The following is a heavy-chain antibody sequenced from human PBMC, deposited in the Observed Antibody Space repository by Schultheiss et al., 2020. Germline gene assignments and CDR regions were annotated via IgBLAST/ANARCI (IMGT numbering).Heavy chain of an antibody. J-gene: IGHJ4*02. Sequence: SLKISCAASGFTFSSYAMHWVRQAPGKGLEWVAVISYDGSNKYYADSVKGRFTISRDNSKNTLYLQMNSLRAEDTAVYYCAKDNCLGYWGQGTLVTVSS. V-gene: IGHV3-30-3*01. CDR3: AKDNCLGY. D-gene: IGHD2-15*01. CDR1: GFTFSSYA. CDR2: ISYDGSNK.